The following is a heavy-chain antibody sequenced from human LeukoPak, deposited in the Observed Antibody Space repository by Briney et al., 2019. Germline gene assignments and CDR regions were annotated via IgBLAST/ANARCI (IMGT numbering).Heavy chain of an antibody. CDR2: INHSGST. Sequence: SETLSLTCAVYGGSFSGYYWSWIRQPPGKGLEWIGEINHSGSTNYNPSLKSRVTISVDTSKNQFSLKLSSVTAADTAVYYCARGVETGVPRDYWGQGTLVTVSS. D-gene: IGHD5-24*01. V-gene: IGHV4-34*01. CDR3: ARGVETGVPRDY. CDR1: GGSFSGYY. J-gene: IGHJ4*02.